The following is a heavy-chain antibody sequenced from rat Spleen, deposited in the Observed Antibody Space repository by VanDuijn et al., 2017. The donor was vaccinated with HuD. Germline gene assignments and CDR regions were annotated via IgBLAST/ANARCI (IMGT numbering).Heavy chain of an antibody. J-gene: IGHJ2*01. V-gene: IGHV10-5*01. CDR2: IRTKPNFYAT. CDR1: GFTFSNAA. CDR3: TAASNEY. D-gene: IGHD3-1*01. Sequence: VQLVESGGGLVQPKESLKISCAASGFTFSNAAVYWVRQAPGKGLECIARIRTKPNFYATYYADSVKGRFTISRDDSRSMVYLQMDDLKTEDTAMYYCTAASNEYWGQGVMVTVSS.